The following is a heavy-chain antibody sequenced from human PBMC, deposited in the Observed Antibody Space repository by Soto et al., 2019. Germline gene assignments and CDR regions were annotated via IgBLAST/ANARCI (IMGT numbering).Heavy chain of an antibody. D-gene: IGHD3-22*01. J-gene: IGHJ4*02. CDR1: GFSFSDYE. Sequence: EVQLVESGGGLVQPGGSLRLSGAASGFSFSDYEINWVRKAPGKGLGWVSYSSRSGSTIEYADSVKGRFTISRDYAKTSLYLQMNSLRVEDTAVYYCAIGYYSKKFDYWGQGTLVSVSS. CDR3: AIGYYSKKFDY. CDR2: SSRSGSTI. V-gene: IGHV3-48*03.